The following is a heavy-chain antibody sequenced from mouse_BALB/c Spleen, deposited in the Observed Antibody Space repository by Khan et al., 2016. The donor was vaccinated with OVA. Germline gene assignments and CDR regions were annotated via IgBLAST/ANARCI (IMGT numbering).Heavy chain of an antibody. CDR2: INPSDGDT. D-gene: IGHD2-1*01. CDR1: GYTFTSYY. CDR3: TRTGYGTFAY. V-gene: IGHV1S81*02. Sequence: QVQLKQSGAELVKPGASVKLSCKASGYTFTSYYMYWVKQRPGQGLEWIGEINPSDGDTNFNEKFKSKAILTVDKSSSTVYMQLSSLTSEDSAVYYCTRTGYGTFAYWGQGTLVTVSA. J-gene: IGHJ3*01.